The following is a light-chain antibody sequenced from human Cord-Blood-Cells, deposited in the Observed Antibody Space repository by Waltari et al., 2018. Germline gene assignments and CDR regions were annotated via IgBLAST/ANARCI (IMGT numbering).Light chain of an antibody. CDR3: MQALQTRT. CDR2: LGS. Sequence: DIVMTQSPLSLPVTPGEPASISCRSSQSLLHSNGYNYLDWYLQKPGQSPQLLIYLGSNRASGVPDRFSGSGSGTDVTLKSSRVEAEDVGVYYCMQALQTRTFGGGTKVEIK. CDR1: QSLLHSNGYNY. J-gene: IGKJ4*01. V-gene: IGKV2-28*01.